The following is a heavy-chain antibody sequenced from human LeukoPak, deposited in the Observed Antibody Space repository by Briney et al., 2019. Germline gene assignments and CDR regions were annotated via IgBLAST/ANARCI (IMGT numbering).Heavy chain of an antibody. CDR3: AREGGGSSGSYSDYYYYYYGMDV. J-gene: IGHJ6*02. CDR1: GGSISSYY. CDR2: IYYSGST. V-gene: IGHV4-59*01. D-gene: IGHD3-10*01. Sequence: PSETLSLTCTVSGGSISSYYWSWIRQPPGKGLEWIGYIYYSGSTNYNPSLKSRVTISVDTSKNQFSLKLSSVTAADTAVYYCAREGGGSSGSYSDYYYYYYGMDVWGQGTTVTVSS.